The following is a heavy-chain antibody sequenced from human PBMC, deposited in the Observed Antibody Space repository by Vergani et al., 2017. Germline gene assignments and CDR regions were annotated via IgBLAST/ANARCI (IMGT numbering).Heavy chain of an antibody. J-gene: IGHJ5*02. Sequence: QVQLVQSGAEVKKPGASVKVSCKASGYTFTSYGISWVRQAPGQGLEWMGWISAYNGNTNYAQKLQGRVTMTTDTSTSTAYMELRSLRSDDTAVYYCARVPAAIERLPSSGWFDPWGQGTLVTVSS. CDR3: ARVPAAIERLPSSGWFDP. CDR2: ISAYNGNT. D-gene: IGHD2-2*02. V-gene: IGHV1-18*01. CDR1: GYTFTSYG.